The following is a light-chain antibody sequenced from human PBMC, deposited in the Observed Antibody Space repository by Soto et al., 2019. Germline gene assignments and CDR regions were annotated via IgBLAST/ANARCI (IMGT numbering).Light chain of an antibody. Sequence: XILLTHSPGTLCLSPGEIATLSCSASQSVSSSHLAWYKHKPGQAPRLIIYAASSRATGRTDRFSGGGSGKDFTITIRRMETEDFAVYYCQKYGYSPITGGHGPRRALK. J-gene: IGKJ5*01. CDR3: QKYGYSPIT. CDR1: QSVSSSH. CDR2: AAS. V-gene: IGKV3-20*01.